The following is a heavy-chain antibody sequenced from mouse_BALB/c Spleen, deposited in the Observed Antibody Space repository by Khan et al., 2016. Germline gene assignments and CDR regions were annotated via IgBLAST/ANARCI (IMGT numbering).Heavy chain of an antibody. J-gene: IGHJ2*01. Sequence: VQLQQSGTVLARPGASVKMSCKASDYTFSTYWMHWVKQRPGQGLEWIGAIFPGSGDTTNNQRFEDKAKLTAVTSTNTAYMELSSLTNEDSAVYYCTRRYGSSWGKNFFDYWGQGTTLTVSS. CDR3: TRRYGSSWGKNFFDY. CDR1: DYTFSTYW. V-gene: IGHV1-5*01. D-gene: IGHD1-1*01. CDR2: IFPGSGDT.